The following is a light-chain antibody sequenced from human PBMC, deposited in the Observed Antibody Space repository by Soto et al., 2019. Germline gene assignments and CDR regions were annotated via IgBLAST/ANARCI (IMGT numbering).Light chain of an antibody. CDR1: SSNIGAGYD. Sequence: QSVHAHSRSVCWAPGDKVTISCTGSSSNIGAGYDLHWYQQLPGTAPKLLLYGNSNRPSGVPDRFSGSKSGTSASLAITGLHAEDEADYHCQSYDSSLSAYVFGTGTKVTXL. CDR3: QSYDSSLSAYV. J-gene: IGLJ1*01. V-gene: IGLV1-40*01. CDR2: GNS.